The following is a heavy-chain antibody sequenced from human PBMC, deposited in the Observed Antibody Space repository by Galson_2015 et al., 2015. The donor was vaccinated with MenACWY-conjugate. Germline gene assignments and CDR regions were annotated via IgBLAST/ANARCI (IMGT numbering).Heavy chain of an antibody. D-gene: IGHD1-1*01. CDR3: AKGFTHGTYTFHS. J-gene: IGHJ4*02. CDR2: TRFDGSDK. Sequence: MHWVLQAPGKGLERVAFTRFDGSDKNYGDSVKGRVTISRDNSKSTLYLQMNSLRAEDTAVYYCAKGFTHGTYTFHSWGQGTLVTVSS. V-gene: IGHV3-30*02.